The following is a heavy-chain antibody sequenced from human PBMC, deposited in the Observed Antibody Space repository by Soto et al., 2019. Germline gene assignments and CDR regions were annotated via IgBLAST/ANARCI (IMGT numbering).Heavy chain of an antibody. D-gene: IGHD3-3*01. CDR1: GGSFSGYY. CDR3: ARGRTTYHDFWSGPTPFDY. J-gene: IGHJ4*02. CDR2: INHSGST. V-gene: IGHV4-34*01. Sequence: SETLSLTCAVYGGSFSGYYWSWIRQPPGKGLEWIGEINHSGSTNYNPSLKSRVTISVDTSKNQFSLKLSSVTAADTAVYYCARGRTTYHDFWSGPTPFDYWGQGTLVTVS.